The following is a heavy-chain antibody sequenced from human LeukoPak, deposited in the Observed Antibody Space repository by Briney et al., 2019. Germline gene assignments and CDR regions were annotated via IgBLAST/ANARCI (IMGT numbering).Heavy chain of an antibody. CDR1: GYTFTSYY. J-gene: IGHJ6*03. CDR3: ATERLRAGYYYMDV. CDR2: INPSGGST. V-gene: IGHV1-46*01. D-gene: IGHD5/OR15-5a*01. Sequence: RASVKVSCKASGYTFTSYYMHWVRQAPGQGLEWMGIINPSGGSTSYAQKFQGRVTMTEDTSTDTAYMELSSLRSEDTAVYYCATERLRAGYYYMDVWGKGTTVTVSS.